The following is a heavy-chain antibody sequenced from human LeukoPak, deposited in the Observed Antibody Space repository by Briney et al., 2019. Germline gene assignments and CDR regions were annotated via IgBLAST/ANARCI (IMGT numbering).Heavy chain of an antibody. J-gene: IGHJ4*02. CDR2: ISGSGGST. CDR1: GFTFSSYA. D-gene: IGHD1-26*01. V-gene: IGHV3-23*01. CDR3: AKGVYSGTYSDC. Sequence: AGGSLRLSCAASGFTFSSYAMSWVRQASGKGLEWVSAISGSGGSTYYADSVKGRFTISRDNSKNTLYLQMNSLRAEDTAVYYCAKGVYSGTYSDCWGQGTLVTVPS.